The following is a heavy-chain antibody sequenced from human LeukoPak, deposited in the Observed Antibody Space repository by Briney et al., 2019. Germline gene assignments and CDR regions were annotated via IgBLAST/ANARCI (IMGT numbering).Heavy chain of an antibody. J-gene: IGHJ4*02. CDR2: IYHSGST. V-gene: IGHV4-30-2*01. Sequence: PSETLSLTCAVSGGSISSGGYSWSWIRQPPGTGLEWIGYIYHSGSTYYNPSLKSRVTISVDRSKNQFSLKLSSVTAADRAVYYCARDRYGDHTYFDYWGQGTLVTVSS. CDR1: GGSISSGGYS. CDR3: ARDRYGDHTYFDY. D-gene: IGHD4-17*01.